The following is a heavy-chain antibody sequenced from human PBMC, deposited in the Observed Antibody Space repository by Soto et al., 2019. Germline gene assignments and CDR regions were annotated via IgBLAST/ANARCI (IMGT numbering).Heavy chain of an antibody. D-gene: IGHD3-3*01. Sequence: NPSETLSLTCAVYGGSFSGYYWNWIRQPPGKGLEWIGEIDHSGYTNYNPSLKSRVTISVDTSENQFSLRLTSVTAADTAVYYCARVRDWFDPWGQGTLVTVSS. V-gene: IGHV4-34*01. CDR2: IDHSGYT. J-gene: IGHJ5*02. CDR3: ARVRDWFDP. CDR1: GGSFSGYY.